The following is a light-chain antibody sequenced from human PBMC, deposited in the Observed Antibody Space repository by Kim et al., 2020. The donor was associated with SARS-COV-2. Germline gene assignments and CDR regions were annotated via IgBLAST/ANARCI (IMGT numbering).Light chain of an antibody. CDR3: QQYYTIPRT. CDR1: QSLLYSSNNKNY. J-gene: IGKJ1*01. Sequence: DIVMTQSPDSLAVSLGERATINCKSSQSLLYSSNNKNYLAWYQQKPGQPPKLLIYWASTRESGVPDRFSGSGSGTDFTLTISSLQAEDVAVYYCQQYYTIPRTFGQGTKVDIK. V-gene: IGKV4-1*01. CDR2: WAS.